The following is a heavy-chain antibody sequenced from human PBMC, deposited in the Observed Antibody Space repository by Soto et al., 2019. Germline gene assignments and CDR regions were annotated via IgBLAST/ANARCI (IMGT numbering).Heavy chain of an antibody. CDR3: ATGLLEHSSSWYDF. Sequence: GSLRLSCAASNFTFEKYWMHWVRQVPGKGLVWVSRINSDGSSINYADSLKGRFTISRDNAKNTLYLQMNNLRAEDTAVYYCATGLLEHSSSWYDFWAQGALVTVSS. CDR1: NFTFEKYW. CDR2: INSDGSSI. D-gene: IGHD6-13*01. J-gene: IGHJ5*01. V-gene: IGHV3-74*01.